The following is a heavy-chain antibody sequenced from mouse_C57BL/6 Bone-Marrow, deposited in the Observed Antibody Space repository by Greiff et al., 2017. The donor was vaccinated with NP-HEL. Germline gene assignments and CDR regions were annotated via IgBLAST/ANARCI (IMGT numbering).Heavy chain of an antibody. D-gene: IGHD1-1*01. CDR2: IYPRSGNT. CDR1: GYTFTSYG. J-gene: IGHJ3*01. CDR3: ARGYYGSSYLFAY. V-gene: IGHV1-81*01. Sequence: QVHVKQSAAELARPGASVKLSCKASGYTFTSYGISWVKQRTGQGLEWIGEIYPRSGNTYYNEKFKGKATLTADKSSSTAYMELRSLTSEDSAVYFCARGYYGSSYLFAYWGQGTLVTVSA.